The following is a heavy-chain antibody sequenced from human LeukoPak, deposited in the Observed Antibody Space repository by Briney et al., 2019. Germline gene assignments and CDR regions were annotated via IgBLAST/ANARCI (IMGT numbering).Heavy chain of an antibody. CDR2: MSSSSGTI. Sequence: PGGSLRLSFAASGFTFSRCSMNWVRQAPGKGLEWVSYMSSSSGTIYYADSVKGRFSISRDNAKNSLYLQMNSLRDEDTAVYYCARRTRAVNAFDIWGQGTVVTVSS. D-gene: IGHD2/OR15-2a*01. V-gene: IGHV3-48*02. CDR1: GFTFSRCS. CDR3: ARRTRAVNAFDI. J-gene: IGHJ3*02.